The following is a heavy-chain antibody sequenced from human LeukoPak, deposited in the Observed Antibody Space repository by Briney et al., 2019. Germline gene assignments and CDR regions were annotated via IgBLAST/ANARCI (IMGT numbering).Heavy chain of an antibody. J-gene: IGHJ5*02. Sequence: SETLFLTSSVSGGSISSYYWSWIPQPPGKGLEWIDYIYYSGSTNYNPSLKSRVTISLDTSKSQFSLKLTSVTAADTAVYYCARAPIPYDRSRTDYRFDPWGQGTLVTVAS. D-gene: IGHD3-16*01. CDR2: IYYSGST. CDR3: ARAPIPYDRSRTDYRFDP. CDR1: GGSISSYY. V-gene: IGHV4-59*01.